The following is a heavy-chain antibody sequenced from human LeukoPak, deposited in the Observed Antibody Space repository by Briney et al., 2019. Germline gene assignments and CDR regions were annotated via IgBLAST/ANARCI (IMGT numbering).Heavy chain of an antibody. D-gene: IGHD3-22*01. J-gene: IGHJ4*02. V-gene: IGHV3-66*01. Sequence: GGSLRLSCAASGFTVSSNYMSWVRQAPGKGLEWVSVIYSGGSTYYADSVKGRFTISRDNSKNTLYLQMNSMRAEDTAVYYCAREDYYDSSGYYDYWGQGTLVTVSS. CDR2: IYSGGST. CDR3: AREDYYDSSGYYDY. CDR1: GFTVSSNY.